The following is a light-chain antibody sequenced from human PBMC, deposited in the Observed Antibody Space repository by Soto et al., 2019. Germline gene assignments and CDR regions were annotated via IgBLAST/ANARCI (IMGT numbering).Light chain of an antibody. V-gene: IGKV1-39*01. Sequence: DIQMTQFPSSLSASVGDSVTIACRASQSVSTYLNWYQQKPGEAPKLLIYAASSLQSGVPSRFNGSGFGTEFTLSISNLQPDDSATYYCQQYNTFWTFGQGTKVDIK. CDR1: QSVSTY. CDR3: QQYNTFWT. CDR2: AAS. J-gene: IGKJ1*01.